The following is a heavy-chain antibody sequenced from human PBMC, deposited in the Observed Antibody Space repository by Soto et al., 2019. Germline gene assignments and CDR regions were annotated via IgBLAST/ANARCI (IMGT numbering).Heavy chain of an antibody. CDR3: ARRVSSSPIDY. V-gene: IGHV4-39*01. CDR1: GGSISSSSYY. Sequence: QLQLQESGPGLVKPSETLSLTCTVSGGSISSSSYYWGWIRQPPGKGLEWIGSIYYSGSTYYNPSLKSRVTISVDTSKNQFSLKLSSVTAADTAVYYCARRVSSSPIDYWGQGTLVTVSS. CDR2: IYYSGST. J-gene: IGHJ4*02. D-gene: IGHD6-6*01.